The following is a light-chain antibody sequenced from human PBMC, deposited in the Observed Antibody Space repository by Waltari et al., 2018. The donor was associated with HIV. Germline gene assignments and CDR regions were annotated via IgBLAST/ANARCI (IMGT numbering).Light chain of an antibody. J-gene: IGKJ4*01. CDR1: QKTGRW. Sequence: DTQMTQSPYTLSASIGDRVTITCRSRQKTGRWLAWYQQQPGNAPILLMYEASILETGVPSRFSGSGFGTEFTLTISGLQPDDFAPYYCQQNNGLFGPGTKVE. CDR3: QQNNGL. CDR2: EAS. V-gene: IGKV1-5*01.